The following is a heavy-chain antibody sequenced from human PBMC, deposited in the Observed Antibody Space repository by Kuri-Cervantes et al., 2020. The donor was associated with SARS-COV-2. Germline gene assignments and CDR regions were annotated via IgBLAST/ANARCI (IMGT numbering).Heavy chain of an antibody. J-gene: IGHJ4*02. V-gene: IGHV2-5*01. CDR2: IYWKDDK. CDR1: GFSLSTSGVG. D-gene: IGHD3-10*01. CDR3: AHSPPPPRKIITMVRGVINYFDY. Sequence: SGPTLVKPTHTLTLTCTFSGFSLSTSGVGVGWIHQPPGKALEWLALIYWKDDKRYSTSLKRRFTITKDTSRNQVVLTMINMDPVDTATYYCAHSPPPPRKIITMVRGVINYFDYWGQGTLVTVSS.